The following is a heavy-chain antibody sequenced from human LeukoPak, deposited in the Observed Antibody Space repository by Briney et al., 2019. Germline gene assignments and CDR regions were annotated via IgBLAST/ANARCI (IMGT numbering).Heavy chain of an antibody. CDR1: VGSISSSSYY. Sequence: SETLSLTCTVSVGSISSSSYYWGWIRQPPGKGLEWIGSIYYSGSTYYNPYLKSRVTISVDTSKNQFSLKLSSVTAADTAVYYCARTGTHCYYYMDVWGKGTTVTVSS. D-gene: IGHD3-10*01. CDR3: ARTGTHCYYYMDV. J-gene: IGHJ6*03. CDR2: IYYSGST. V-gene: IGHV4-39*07.